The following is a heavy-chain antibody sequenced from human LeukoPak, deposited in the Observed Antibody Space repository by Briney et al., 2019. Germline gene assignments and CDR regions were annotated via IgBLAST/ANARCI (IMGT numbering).Heavy chain of an antibody. V-gene: IGHV4-39*07. CDR1: GGSISSSSYY. CDR3: AREVRFLEWSPKYYMDV. D-gene: IGHD3-3*01. J-gene: IGHJ6*03. CDR2: IYYSGST. Sequence: SETLSLICTVSGGSISSSSYYWGWIRQPPGKGLEWIGSIYYSGSTYYNPSLKSRVTISVDTSKNQFSLKLSSVTAADTAVYYCAREVRFLEWSPKYYMDVWGKGTTVTVSS.